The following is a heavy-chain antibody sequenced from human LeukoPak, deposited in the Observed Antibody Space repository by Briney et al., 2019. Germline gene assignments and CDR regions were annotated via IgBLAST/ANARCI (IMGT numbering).Heavy chain of an antibody. Sequence: NPSETLSLTCTVSGGSISSSSYYWGWLRQPPGKGLEWIGSIYYSGSTYYNPSLKSRVTISVDTSKNQFSLKLSSVTAADTAVYYCARDRIAVAGEAFFGYWGQGTLVTVSS. CDR2: IYYSGST. J-gene: IGHJ4*02. D-gene: IGHD6-19*01. V-gene: IGHV4-39*07. CDR3: ARDRIAVAGEAFFGY. CDR1: GGSISSSSYY.